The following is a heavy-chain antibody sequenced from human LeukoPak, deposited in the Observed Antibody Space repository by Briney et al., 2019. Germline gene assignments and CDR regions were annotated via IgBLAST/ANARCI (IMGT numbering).Heavy chain of an antibody. V-gene: IGHV3-48*01. J-gene: IGHJ4*02. D-gene: IGHD1-26*01. Sequence: GGSLRLSCAASAFTFSDYSMNWVRQAPGKGLEWISYISGRSSTIYYADSVKGRFTISRDNAKNSMYLQMNSLRAEDTAVYYCARDRIKSGSYYFDYWGQGTPVTVSS. CDR2: ISGRSSTI. CDR1: AFTFSDYS. CDR3: ARDRIKSGSYYFDY.